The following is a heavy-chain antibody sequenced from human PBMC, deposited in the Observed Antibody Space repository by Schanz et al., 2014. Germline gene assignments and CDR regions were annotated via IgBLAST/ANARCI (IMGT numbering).Heavy chain of an antibody. CDR1: GFNFNNFA. V-gene: IGHV3-23*01. D-gene: IGHD3-10*01. CDR3: ARGWFGDNCFDP. CDR2: ISGSGGST. J-gene: IGHJ5*02. Sequence: EVQLLEPGGGLVQPGGSLRLSCAASGFNFNNFAMTWVRQAPGKGLEWVIVISGSGGSTYYADSVRGRFTMSRDNSKNTVHLQMNSLRPEDTAVYYCARGWFGDNCFDPWGQGTLVTVSS.